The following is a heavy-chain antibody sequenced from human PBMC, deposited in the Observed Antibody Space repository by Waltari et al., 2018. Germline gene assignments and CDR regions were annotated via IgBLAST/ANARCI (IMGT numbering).Heavy chain of an antibody. J-gene: IGHJ4*02. CDR2: IRIDGTTK. CDR3: AKGLGGGVWARHLPLDY. CDR1: GFAFSSYA. Sequence: QVQLVESGGGVVQPGGSLRLSCAASGFAFSSYAMHWVRQTPGKGLKWVAFIRIDGTTKYYADSVRGRFTISRDNSKNTLFLQMNSLRPEDTAVYYCAKGLGGGVWARHLPLDYWGQGTLVTTSS. D-gene: IGHD2-21*01. V-gene: IGHV3-30*02.